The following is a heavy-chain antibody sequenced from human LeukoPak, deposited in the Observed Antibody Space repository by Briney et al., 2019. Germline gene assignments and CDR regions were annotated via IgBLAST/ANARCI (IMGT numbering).Heavy chain of an antibody. CDR2: IWHDGVNK. D-gene: IGHD3-10*02. Sequence: GGSLRLSCEASGFTFSSYGMHWVRQAPGKGLEWAAVIWHDGVNKYYAASVKGRFTISRDNSKNTLYLQMNGLRAEDTAVYYCARGPGPSIYVSAIDSWGQGTLVTVSS. CDR3: ARGPGPSIYVSAIDS. CDR1: GFTFSSYG. J-gene: IGHJ4*02. V-gene: IGHV3-33*01.